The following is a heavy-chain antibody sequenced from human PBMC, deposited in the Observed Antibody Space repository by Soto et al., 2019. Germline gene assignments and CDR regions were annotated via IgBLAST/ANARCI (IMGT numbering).Heavy chain of an antibody. CDR3: ARTRAYDDSSGYLDVVDR. Sequence: SVQVSCKASGGTFSSYAISWVRQAPGQGLEWMGGIIPIFGTANYAQKFQGRVTITADESTSTAYMELSSLRSEDTAVYYCARTRAYDDSSGYLDVVDRCGQGTMVT. CDR2: IIPIFGTA. CDR1: GGTFSSYA. D-gene: IGHD3-22*01. V-gene: IGHV1-69*13. J-gene: IGHJ3*01.